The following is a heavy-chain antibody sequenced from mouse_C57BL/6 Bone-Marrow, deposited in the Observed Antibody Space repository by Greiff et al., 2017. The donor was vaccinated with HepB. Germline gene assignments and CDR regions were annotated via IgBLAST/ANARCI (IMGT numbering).Heavy chain of an antibody. D-gene: IGHD1-1*01. CDR3: ARRRLRGYYFDY. Sequence: QVQLQQPGAELVMPGASVKLSCKASGYTFTSYWMHWVKQRPGQGLEWIGEIDPSDSYTNYNQKFKGKSTLTVDKSSSTAYMQLSSLTSEDSAVYYGARRRLRGYYFDYWGKGTTLTVSS. J-gene: IGHJ2*01. CDR2: IDPSDSYT. V-gene: IGHV1-69*01. CDR1: GYTFTSYW.